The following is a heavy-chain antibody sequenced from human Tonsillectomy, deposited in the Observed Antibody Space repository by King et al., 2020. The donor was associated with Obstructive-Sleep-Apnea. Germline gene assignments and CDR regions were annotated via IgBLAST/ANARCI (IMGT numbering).Heavy chain of an antibody. CDR2: IYYSGST. CDR3: ASVQVFLLPIAFDI. Sequence: QLQESGPGLVKPSETLSLTCTVSGGSVSSGSYYWSWIRQPPGKGLEWIGYIYYSGSTNYNPSLKSRVTISVDTSKNQFSLKLSSVTAADTAVYYCASVQVFLLPIAFDIWGQGTMVTVSS. V-gene: IGHV4-61*01. J-gene: IGHJ3*02. CDR1: GGSVSSGSYY. D-gene: IGHD3-22*01.